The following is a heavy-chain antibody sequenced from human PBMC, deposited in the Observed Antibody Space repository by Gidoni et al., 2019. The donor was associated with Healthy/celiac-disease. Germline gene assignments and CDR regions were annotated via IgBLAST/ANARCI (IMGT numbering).Heavy chain of an antibody. V-gene: IGHV4-59*01. D-gene: IGHD4-17*01. J-gene: IGHJ6*03. CDR2: IYYSGST. CDR1: GGSIRSYY. CDR3: AGPRGDYPHYYYYYYMDV. Sequence: QVQLQESGPGLVKPSETLSLTCTVPGGSIRSYYWSWIRQPPGKGLEWIGYIYYSGSTNYNPSLKSRVTISVDTSKNQFSLKLSSVTAADTAVYYCAGPRGDYPHYYYYYYMDVWGKGTTVTVSS.